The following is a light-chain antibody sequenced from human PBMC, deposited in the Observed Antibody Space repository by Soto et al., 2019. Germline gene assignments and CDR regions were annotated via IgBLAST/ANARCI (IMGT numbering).Light chain of an antibody. CDR2: EVS. CDR3: SSYAGSNNFV. V-gene: IGLV2-8*01. CDR1: SSDVGDYNY. J-gene: IGLJ2*01. Sequence: QSVLTQLPSASGSPGQSVTISCTGTSSDVGDYNYVSWYQQHPGKAPKLMIYEVSKRPSGVPDRFSGSKSGNTASLTVSGLQAEDEADYYCSSYAGSNNFVFGGGTKLTVL.